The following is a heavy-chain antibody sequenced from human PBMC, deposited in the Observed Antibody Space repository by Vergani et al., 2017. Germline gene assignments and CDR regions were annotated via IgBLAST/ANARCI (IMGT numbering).Heavy chain of an antibody. CDR1: GGSISSYY. V-gene: IGHV4-59*12. CDR2: IYYSGST. J-gene: IGHJ4*02. D-gene: IGHD3-22*01. CDR3: AKSYYDSSGYYDY. Sequence: QVQLQESGPGLVKPSETLSRTCTVSGGSISSYYWSWIRQPPGKGLEWIGYIYYSGSTNYNPSLKSRVTMSVDTSKNQFSLKLSSVTAADTAVYYCAKSYYDSSGYYDYWGQGTLVTVSS.